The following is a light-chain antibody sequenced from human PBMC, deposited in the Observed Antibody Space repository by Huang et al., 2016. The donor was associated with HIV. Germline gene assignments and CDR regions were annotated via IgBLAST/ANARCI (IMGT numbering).Light chain of an antibody. CDR1: LSVSTN. CDR2: GAP. J-gene: IGKJ4*01. V-gene: IGKV3-15*01. Sequence: ERVMTQSPATVSLSPGERATLSCRASLSVSTNLAWYQQSPGQAPRLLIYGAPTRATGIPARFSGGGSGAEFTLTISSLQSEDFAVYYCQQYDNWPLTFGGGTKVQIK. CDR3: QQYDNWPLT.